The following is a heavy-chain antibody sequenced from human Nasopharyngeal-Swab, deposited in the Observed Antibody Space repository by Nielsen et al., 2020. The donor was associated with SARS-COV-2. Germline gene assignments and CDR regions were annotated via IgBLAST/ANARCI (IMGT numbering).Heavy chain of an antibody. V-gene: IGHV3-33*01. CDR3: ARDGPSGYCKKGGGEEEGRDV. CDR1: GFTFSSYG. D-gene: IGHD2-15*01. CDR2: IWYEGSNK. Sequence: GGSLRLSCAASGFTFSSYGMHWVRQAPGKGLEWVAVIWYEGSNKYYADSVKGRFTISRDNPKNTLYLQMNSLRAEDTAVYYCARDGPSGYCKKGGGEEEGRDVWGKGTTGTVSS. J-gene: IGHJ6*04.